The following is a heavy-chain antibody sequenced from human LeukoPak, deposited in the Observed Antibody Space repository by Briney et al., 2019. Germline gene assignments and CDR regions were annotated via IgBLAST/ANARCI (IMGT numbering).Heavy chain of an antibody. V-gene: IGHV4-39*07. J-gene: IGHJ4*02. CDR2: IYYSGST. CDR3: ASTSPRPGIVADE. D-gene: IGHD6-13*01. Sequence: SETLSLTCTVSGGSISSGSYYWSWIRQPAGKGLEWIGSIYYSGSTYYNPSLKSRVTISVDTSKNQFSLKLSSVTAADTAVYYRASTSPRPGIVADEWGQGTLVTVSS. CDR1: GGSISSGSYY.